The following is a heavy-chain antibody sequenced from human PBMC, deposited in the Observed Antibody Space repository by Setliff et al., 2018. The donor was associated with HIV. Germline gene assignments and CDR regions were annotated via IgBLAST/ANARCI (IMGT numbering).Heavy chain of an antibody. CDR2: INPNSGDT. V-gene: IGHV1-2*02. D-gene: IGHD2-15*01. CDR3: ARTRGESCTGGRCYERFDY. CDR1: GYTFIDYY. J-gene: IGHJ4*02. Sequence: ASVKVSCKVSGYTFIDYYIYWVRQAPGQGLEWMGWINPNSGDTDYAQKFQDRVTVTRDTSINTAYMELSRLRSDDTAVFYCARTRGESCTGGRCYERFDYWGQGTLVTVSS.